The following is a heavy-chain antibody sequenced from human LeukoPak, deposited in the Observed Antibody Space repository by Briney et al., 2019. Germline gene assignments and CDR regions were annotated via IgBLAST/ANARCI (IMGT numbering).Heavy chain of an antibody. J-gene: IGHJ5*02. CDR1: GFTFSNYA. CDR3: AKESSSWAYNWFDP. V-gene: IGHV3-23*01. D-gene: IGHD6-13*01. CDR2: ISGTGGST. Sequence: GGSLRLSCVDSGFTFSNYAMSWVRQAPGKGLEWVSAISGTGGSTYYAHSVKGRFTISRDNSKNTVYLQMNSLRAEDTAVYYCAKESSSWAYNWFDPWGQGTLVTVSS.